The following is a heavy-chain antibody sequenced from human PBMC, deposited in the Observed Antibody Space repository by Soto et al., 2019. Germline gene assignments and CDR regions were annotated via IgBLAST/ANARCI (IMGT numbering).Heavy chain of an antibody. D-gene: IGHD3-22*01. CDR2: ISSSGSTI. J-gene: IGHJ3*02. CDR3: ARAVGITMIVLVPDAFYT. V-gene: IGHV3-11*01. Sequence: GGSLRLSCAASGFTFSDYYMSWIRPAPGKGLEWVSYISSSGSTIYYADSVKGRFTISRDNAKNSLHLQMNSLRAEDTAVYYCARAVGITMIVLVPDAFYTWRQGRMATVSS. CDR1: GFTFSDYY.